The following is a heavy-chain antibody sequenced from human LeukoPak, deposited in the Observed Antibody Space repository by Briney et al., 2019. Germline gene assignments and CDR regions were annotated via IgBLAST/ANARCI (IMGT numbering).Heavy chain of an antibody. V-gene: IGHV1-8*01. D-gene: IGHD3-16*02. CDR3: ARVLYYSYRGTYRGYRYYYIDV. J-gene: IGHJ6*03. CDR1: GYSFTSHD. CDR2: MNPNSGNT. Sequence: ASVKVSAKTSGYSFTSHDINWVRQASGQGLEWMGWMNPNSGNTGYAQKFQGRVTMTRNTSISTAYMELSSLRSEDTAVYYCARVLYYSYRGTYRGYRYYYIDVWAKGTTVTVPS.